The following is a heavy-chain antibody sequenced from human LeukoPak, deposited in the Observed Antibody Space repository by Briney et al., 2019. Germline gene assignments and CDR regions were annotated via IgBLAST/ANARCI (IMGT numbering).Heavy chain of an antibody. CDR1: GYSISSGYY. J-gene: IGHJ4*02. D-gene: IGHD1-26*01. CDR3: AREGGVGAAPYFDY. V-gene: IGHV4-38-2*02. CDR2: IYHSGST. Sequence: SETLSLTCTVSGYSISSGYYWGWIRQPPGKGLEWIGSIYHSGSTYYNPSLKSRVTISVDTSKNQFSLKLSSVTAADTAVYYCAREGGVGAAPYFDYWGQGTLVTVSS.